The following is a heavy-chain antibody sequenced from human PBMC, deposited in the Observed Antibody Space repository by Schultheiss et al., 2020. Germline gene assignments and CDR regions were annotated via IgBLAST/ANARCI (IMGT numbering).Heavy chain of an antibody. J-gene: IGHJ4*02. V-gene: IGHV4-59*12. D-gene: IGHD6-19*01. CDR2: IYYSGST. CDR3: ATLAVAGTTPPY. Sequence: SETLSLTCTVSGGSISSYYWSWIRQPPGKGLEWIGYIYYSGSTYYNPSLKSRVTISVDTSKNQFSLKLSSVTAADTAVYYCATLAVAGTTPPYWGQGTLVTVSS. CDR1: GGSISSYY.